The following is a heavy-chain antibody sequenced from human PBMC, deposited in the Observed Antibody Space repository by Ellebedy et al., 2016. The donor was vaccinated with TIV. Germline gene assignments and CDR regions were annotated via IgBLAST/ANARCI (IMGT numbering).Heavy chain of an antibody. CDR1: GFTFSSYS. CDR3: AKDRPTVVTPIGDFDY. D-gene: IGHD4-23*01. CDR2: ISSSSSTI. Sequence: GESLKISCAASGFTFSSYSMNWVRQAPGKGLEWVSYISSSSSTIYYADSVKGRFTISRDNAKNSLYLQMNSLRAEDTAVYYCAKDRPTVVTPIGDFDYWGQGTLVTVSS. V-gene: IGHV3-48*01. J-gene: IGHJ4*02.